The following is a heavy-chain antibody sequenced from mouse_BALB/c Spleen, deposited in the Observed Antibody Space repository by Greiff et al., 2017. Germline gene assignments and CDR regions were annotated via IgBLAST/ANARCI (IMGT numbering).Heavy chain of an antibody. J-gene: IGHJ3*01. CDR3: ARGWDGFAY. Sequence: EVQLQESGPGLVKPSQSLSLTCTVTGYSITSDYAWNWIRQFPGNKLEWMGYISYSGSTSYNPSLKSRISITRDTSKNQFFLQLNSVTTEDTATYYCARGWDGFAYWGQGTLVTVSA. D-gene: IGHD4-1*01. V-gene: IGHV3-2*02. CDR2: ISYSGST. CDR1: GYSITSDYA.